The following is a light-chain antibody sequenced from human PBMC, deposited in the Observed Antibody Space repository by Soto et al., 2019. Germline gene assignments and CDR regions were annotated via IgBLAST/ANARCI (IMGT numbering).Light chain of an antibody. V-gene: IGKV1-5*03. CDR1: QTITNR. CDR2: LAS. J-gene: IGKJ3*01. CDR3: QQYYAYPFT. Sequence: DIQMTQSPSTLSASVGDRVTITCRASQTITNRSAWYQQKPGKAPKLLISLASSPESGVPSRFSGSGSGTEFTLTISNLQPDDFASYYCQQYYAYPFTFGPGTQVAVK.